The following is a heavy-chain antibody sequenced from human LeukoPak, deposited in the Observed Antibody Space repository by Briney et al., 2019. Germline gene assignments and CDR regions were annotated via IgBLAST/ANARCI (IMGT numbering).Heavy chain of an antibody. Sequence: ASVKVSCKASGYTFTSYGISWVRQAPGQGLEWMGLIDPSVGSTSNAQKFQGRITMTRDTSTSTVYMELSSLRSEDTAVYYCASLSQHYYDSSGYYFDAFDIWGQGTMVTVSS. J-gene: IGHJ3*02. CDR1: GYTFTSYG. CDR2: IDPSVGST. D-gene: IGHD3-22*01. CDR3: ASLSQHYYDSSGYYFDAFDI. V-gene: IGHV1-46*01.